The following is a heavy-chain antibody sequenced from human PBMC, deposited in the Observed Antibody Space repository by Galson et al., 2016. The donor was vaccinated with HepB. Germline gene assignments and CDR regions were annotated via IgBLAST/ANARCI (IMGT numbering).Heavy chain of an antibody. J-gene: IGHJ6*02. D-gene: IGHD3-3*02. CDR2: ITGSGGGT. V-gene: IGHV3-23*01. CDR1: GFTVRSSYA. CDR3: ARDPGALYNHLGSDVNQYGMDV. Sequence: SLRLSCAGSGFTVRSSYALSWVRQAPGKGLEWVSAITGSGGGTYYADSVKGRFTVSRDNSKNTLFLQMNSLSAEDTAVYYCARDPGALYNHLGSDVNQYGMDVWGQGTTVTVSS.